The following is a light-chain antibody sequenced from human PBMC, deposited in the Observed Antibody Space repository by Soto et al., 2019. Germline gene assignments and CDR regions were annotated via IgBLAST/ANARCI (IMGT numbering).Light chain of an antibody. CDR2: EVS. J-gene: IGLJ3*02. Sequence: QSVLTQPPSVSGSPGQSVTISCTGTSSDVGIYTRVSWYQQPPCTAPKLMIYEVSNRPSGVPDRFSGSKPGNTASLTISGLQSEDEADYYCSSYTSSSTWVFGGGTKLTVL. V-gene: IGLV2-18*02. CDR3: SSYTSSSTWV. CDR1: SSDVGIYTR.